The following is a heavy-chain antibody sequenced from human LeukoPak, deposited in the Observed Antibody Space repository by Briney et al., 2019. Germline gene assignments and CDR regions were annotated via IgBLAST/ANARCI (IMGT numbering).Heavy chain of an antibody. V-gene: IGHV3-48*03. CDR1: GFTFSSYE. Sequence: GGSLSLSCAASGFTFSSYEMNWVRQAPGKGLEWVSYISSSGSTIYYADSVKGRFTISRDNAKNSLYLQMNSLRAEDTAVYYCASLDLTGTPRAHDYWGQGTLVTVSS. D-gene: IGHD1-20*01. CDR2: ISSSGSTI. CDR3: ASLDLTGTPRAHDY. J-gene: IGHJ4*02.